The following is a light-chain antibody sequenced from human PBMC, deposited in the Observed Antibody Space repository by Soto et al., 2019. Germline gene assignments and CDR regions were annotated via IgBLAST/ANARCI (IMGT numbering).Light chain of an antibody. CDR2: DAF. Sequence: DIQMTQSPSTLSASVGDRVTITCRASQSISSWLAWYQQKPGKAPKLLIYDAFSLESGVPSRFSGSGSGTEFTLTMSSLQPDDFATYYCQQYNSYSWTFGQGTKLEIK. J-gene: IGKJ2*02. CDR1: QSISSW. CDR3: QQYNSYSWT. V-gene: IGKV1-5*01.